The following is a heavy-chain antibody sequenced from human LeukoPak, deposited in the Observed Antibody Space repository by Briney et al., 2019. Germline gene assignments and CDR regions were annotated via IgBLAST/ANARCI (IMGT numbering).Heavy chain of an antibody. V-gene: IGHV3-33*01. J-gene: IGHJ5*02. CDR2: ILNDGSNQ. Sequence: GRSLRLSCAASGLTFRLYGMHWVRQAPGKGLEWVAVILNDGSNQYYADSVKGRFTVSRDNSKNTAFLQVNSLRADDTAVYYCARDGVNWGIDLWGQGTLVIVSS. CDR3: ARDGVNWGIDL. D-gene: IGHD7-27*01. CDR1: GLTFRLYG.